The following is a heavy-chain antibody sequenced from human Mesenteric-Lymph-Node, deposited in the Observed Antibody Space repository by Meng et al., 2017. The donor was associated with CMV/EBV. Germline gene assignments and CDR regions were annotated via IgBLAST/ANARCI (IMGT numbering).Heavy chain of an antibody. CDR3: ARRDVFDNAFAI. CDR1: GGSISSYY. V-gene: IGHV4-59*01. Sequence: SETLSLTCTVSGGSISSYYWSWIRQPPGKGLEWIGYIYYTGSTNYNPSLKSRVTISVDTSRNQFSLKLNSVTAADTAVYYCARRDVFDNAFAIWGQGTMVTVSS. CDR2: IYYTGST. J-gene: IGHJ3*02. D-gene: IGHD5/OR15-5a*01.